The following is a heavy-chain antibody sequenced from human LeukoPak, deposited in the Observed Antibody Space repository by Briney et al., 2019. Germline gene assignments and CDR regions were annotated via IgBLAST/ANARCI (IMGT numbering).Heavy chain of an antibody. CDR3: ARDSVGVLDY. D-gene: IGHD1-26*01. CDR1: GFTFSSYE. Sequence: PGGSLRLSCPASGFTFSSYEMNWVRQAPGKGLEWVSYISSSGSTIYYADSVKGRFTISRDNAKNSLYLQMNSLRAEDTAVYYCARDSVGVLDYWGQGTLVTVPS. V-gene: IGHV3-48*03. J-gene: IGHJ4*02. CDR2: ISSSGSTI.